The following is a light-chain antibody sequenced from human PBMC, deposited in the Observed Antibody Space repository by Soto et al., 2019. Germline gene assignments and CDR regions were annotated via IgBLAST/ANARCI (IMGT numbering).Light chain of an antibody. J-gene: IGLJ1*01. CDR1: SSDVGSYNL. CDR2: EVN. CDR3: FSYAGSPTSYV. V-gene: IGLV2-23*02. Sequence: QSVLTQPASVSGSPGQSITFSCTVASSDVGSYNLVSWYQQHPGKAPKFMIYEVNKRPSGVSNRFSGSQSGNTASLTISGLQAEDEADYYCFSYAGSPTSYVFGTGTKVTVL.